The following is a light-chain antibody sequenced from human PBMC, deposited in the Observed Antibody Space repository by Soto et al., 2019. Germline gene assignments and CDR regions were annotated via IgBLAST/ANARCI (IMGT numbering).Light chain of an antibody. CDR1: SSDVGSYDH. V-gene: IGLV1-47*01. Sequence: QSALTQPASVSGSPGQSITISCSGTSSDVGSYDHVAWYQQFPGKTPKLLIQRNNERPSGVPDRFSGSKSGTSVSLAISGLRSEDEATYYCAAWDDTLNGQVFGGGTQLTVL. J-gene: IGLJ3*02. CDR2: RNN. CDR3: AAWDDTLNGQV.